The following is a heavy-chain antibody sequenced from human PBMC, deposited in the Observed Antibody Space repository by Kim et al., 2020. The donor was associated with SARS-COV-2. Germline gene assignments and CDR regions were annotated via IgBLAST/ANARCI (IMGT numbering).Heavy chain of an antibody. Sequence: GGSLRLSCEVSGFSITTYGMHWVRQAPGKGLEWVAATWFDGSGPTYGDSVKGRFTISRDISKNTLYLQMNSLRVEDTAVYYCAKSRGGYLHGLFWGQGTKVIVSS. CDR1: GFSITTYG. J-gene: IGHJ4*02. CDR3: AKSRGGYLHGLF. V-gene: IGHV3-33*06. D-gene: IGHD5-12*01. CDR2: TWFDGSGP.